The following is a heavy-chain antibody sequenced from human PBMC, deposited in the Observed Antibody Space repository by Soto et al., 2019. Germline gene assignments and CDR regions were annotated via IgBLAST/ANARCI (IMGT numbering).Heavy chain of an antibody. V-gene: IGHV3-23*01. CDR3: AKDKGCSTTTCHWNAFDI. J-gene: IGHJ3*02. D-gene: IGHD2-2*01. Sequence: EVQLLESGGGLVQPGGSLRLSCAASGFTFSSYALSWVRQAPGKGLGWVSAISSSGAGTYYADSVKGRFTISRDNSKTTLFLQMNSLRAEDTAVYYCAKDKGCSTTTCHWNAFDIWGQGTMVTVSS. CDR2: ISSSGAGT. CDR1: GFTFSSYA.